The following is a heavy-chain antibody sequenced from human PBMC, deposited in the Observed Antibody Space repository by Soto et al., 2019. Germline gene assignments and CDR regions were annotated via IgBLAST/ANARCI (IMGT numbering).Heavy chain of an antibody. Sequence: QVPLQESGPGLVKPSETLSLTCAVSRGSISSDNWWIWVRQAPGKGLEYIGQIYHTGTTDYNPSLRSRVTMSVDKSKNQFSLEVNSVTAADTAMYYCATSKSKTFDYWGQGTLVTVSS. CDR3: ATSKSKTFDY. CDR1: RGSISSDNW. V-gene: IGHV4-4*02. CDR2: IYHTGTT. J-gene: IGHJ4*02.